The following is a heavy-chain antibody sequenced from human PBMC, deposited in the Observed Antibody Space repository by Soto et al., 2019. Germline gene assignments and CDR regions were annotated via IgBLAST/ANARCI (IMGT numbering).Heavy chain of an antibody. CDR1: GGSITSGGYY. CDR3: ARAPQGAGYSDC. CDR2: IYYSGST. Sequence: LSLTCTVSGGSITSGGYYWSWIRQHPGKGLEWIGYIYYSGSTYYNPSLKSRVTISVDTSKNQFSLKLSSVTAADAAVYYCARAPQGAGYSDCWGQGTLVTVSS. J-gene: IGHJ4*02. D-gene: IGHD6-19*01. V-gene: IGHV4-31*03.